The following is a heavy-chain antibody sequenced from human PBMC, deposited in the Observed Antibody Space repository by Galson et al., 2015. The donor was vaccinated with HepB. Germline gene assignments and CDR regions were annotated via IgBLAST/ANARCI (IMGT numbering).Heavy chain of an antibody. CDR1: GYSFTTYW. J-gene: IGHJ4*02. Sequence: QSGAEVKKPGESLGISCKGSGYSFTTYWISWVRQMPGKGLEWMGRIDPSDSYTNYSPSFQGHVTVSADKSISTAYLQWSSLKASDTAMYYCASRQYYYGSGTYYNVSDYWGQGTLVTVSS. D-gene: IGHD3-10*01. CDR2: IDPSDSYT. V-gene: IGHV5-10-1*01. CDR3: ASRQYYYGSGTYYNVSDY.